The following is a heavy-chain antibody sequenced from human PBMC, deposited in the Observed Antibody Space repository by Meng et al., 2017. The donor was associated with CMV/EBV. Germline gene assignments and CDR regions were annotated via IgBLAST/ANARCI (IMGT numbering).Heavy chain of an antibody. J-gene: IGHJ6*02. CDR2: ISSSSYI. V-gene: IGHV3-21*01. CDR1: GFTFSSYS. Sequence: GGSLRLSCAASGFTFSSYSMNWVRQAPGKGLEWVSSISSSSYIYYADSVKGRFTISRDNAKNSLYLQMNSLRAEDTAVYYCARGGGWSSSSDWGDYYYYYGMDVWGQGTTVTVSS. D-gene: IGHD6-6*01. CDR3: ARGGGWSSSSDWGDYYYYYGMDV.